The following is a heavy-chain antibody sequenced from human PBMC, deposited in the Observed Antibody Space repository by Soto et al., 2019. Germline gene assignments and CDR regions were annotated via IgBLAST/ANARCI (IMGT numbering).Heavy chain of an antibody. Sequence: ASVKVSCKASGYTFSGSYMYWVRQAPGQGLEWMGWINPNSGDRSYAQKFQGWVTMTRDTSISTAYMELRSLKSDDTAVYYCARGASSVVGRDAFDIWGRGTMVTVSS. D-gene: IGHD3-22*01. V-gene: IGHV1-2*04. CDR1: GYTFSGSY. J-gene: IGHJ3*02. CDR3: ARGASSVVGRDAFDI. CDR2: INPNSGDR.